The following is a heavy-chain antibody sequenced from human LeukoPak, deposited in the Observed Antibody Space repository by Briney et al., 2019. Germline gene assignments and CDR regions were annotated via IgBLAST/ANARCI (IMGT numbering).Heavy chain of an antibody. CDR3: TRWELQQGDAFDI. D-gene: IGHD1-26*01. CDR2: IRSKANSYAT. Sequence: PGGSLRLSCAASGFTFSGSAMHWVRQASGKGLEWVGRIRSKANSYATAYAASVKGRFTISRDDSKNTAYLQMNSLKTEDTAVYYCTRWELQQGDAFDIWGQGTMVTVSS. J-gene: IGHJ3*02. CDR1: GFTFSGSA. V-gene: IGHV3-73*01.